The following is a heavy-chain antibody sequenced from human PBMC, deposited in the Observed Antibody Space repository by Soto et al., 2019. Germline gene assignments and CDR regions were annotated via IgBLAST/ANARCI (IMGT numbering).Heavy chain of an antibody. CDR1: GFAISTYG. Sequence: PGGSLRLSCEAPGFAISTYGLQWVRHAPGKGLEWLAFIWYDGSNQHYAASVKGRFTISRDNSRNTLYLQMNNLRADDTAVYFCARAVSSATYYDCIGYWGRGTLVTVSS. J-gene: IGHJ4*02. CDR3: ARAVSSATYYDCIGY. D-gene: IGHD1-26*01. V-gene: IGHV3-33*01. CDR2: IWYDGSNQ.